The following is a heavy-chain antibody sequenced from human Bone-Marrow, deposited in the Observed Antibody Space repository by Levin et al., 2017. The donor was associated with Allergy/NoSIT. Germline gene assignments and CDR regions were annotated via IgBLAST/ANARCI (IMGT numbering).Heavy chain of an antibody. CDR2: IDWDDDK. J-gene: IGHJ6*02. V-gene: IGHV2-70*01. Sequence: SESGPTLVKPTQTLTLTCTFSGFSLSTSGMCVSWIRQSPGKALEWLALIDWDDDKYYSTSLKTRLTISQDTSKNQVVLTMTDLDPVDTATYYCARGRIDLGAPGFRGAYFYYNGMDVWGQGTTVTVSS. CDR1: GFSLSTSGMC. CDR3: ARGRIDLGAPGFRGAYFYYNGMDV. D-gene: IGHD6-13*01.